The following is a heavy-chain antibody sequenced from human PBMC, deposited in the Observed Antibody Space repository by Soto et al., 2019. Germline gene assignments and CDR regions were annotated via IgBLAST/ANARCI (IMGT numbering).Heavy chain of an antibody. CDR1: GYTFTGYY. CDR2: INPSDGST. D-gene: IGHD3-10*01. Sequence: QVQLVQSGAEVKKPGASVKVSCKASGYTFTGYYMHWVRQAPGQGLAWMGIINPSDGSTRYAQKFQGRVTMTSDTSTSTVYMELSSLRSEDTAVYYCARGYGSGSYYRYWGQGTLVTVSS. V-gene: IGHV1-46*01. J-gene: IGHJ4*02. CDR3: ARGYGSGSYYRY.